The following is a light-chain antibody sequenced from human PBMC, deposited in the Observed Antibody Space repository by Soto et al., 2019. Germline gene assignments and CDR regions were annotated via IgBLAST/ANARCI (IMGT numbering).Light chain of an antibody. V-gene: IGKV1-5*01. J-gene: IGKJ1*01. Sequence: DIQMTQSPSTLSASVGDRVTISCRASQTISSWLAWYQQKPGKAPKLLIYDASSLESGVPSRFSGSGSGTEYTLTLNCLKNEDFATYYCQPYNNYPLTLGQGHKV. CDR3: QPYNNYPLT. CDR2: DAS. CDR1: QTISSW.